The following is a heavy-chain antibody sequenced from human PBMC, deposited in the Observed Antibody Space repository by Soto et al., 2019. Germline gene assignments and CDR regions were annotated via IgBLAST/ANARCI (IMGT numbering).Heavy chain of an antibody. J-gene: IGHJ6*02. CDR3: VKDKGHMTIFGEGWGLDV. V-gene: IGHV3-9*01. D-gene: IGHD3-3*01. Sequence: EVQLVESGGGLVQPGRSLRLSCDASGFTFDDYSMHWVRQGPGKGLEWVSGLSWNSGSIGYADSVKGRFTISRDNAKNSLYLQMNSLRPEDTALYYCVKDKGHMTIFGEGWGLDVWGQGTAVTVSS. CDR1: GFTFDDYS. CDR2: LSWNSGSI.